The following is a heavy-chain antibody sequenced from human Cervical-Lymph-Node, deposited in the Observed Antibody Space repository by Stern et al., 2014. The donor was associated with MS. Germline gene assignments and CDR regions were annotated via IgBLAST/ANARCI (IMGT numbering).Heavy chain of an antibody. CDR1: GFSLNSLG. J-gene: IGHJ6*02. CDR3: LGVGDAMHV. CDR2: ISVGGSNR. Sequence: VQLVESGGGVVQPGRSLRLSCAVSGFSLNSLGMHWVRQAPGKGLEWVAVISVGGSNRCYGDSVKGRFSISRDISNNTLYLQMNSLRLEGAAVYYCLGVGDAMHVWGQGTTVIVSS. V-gene: IGHV3-30*03.